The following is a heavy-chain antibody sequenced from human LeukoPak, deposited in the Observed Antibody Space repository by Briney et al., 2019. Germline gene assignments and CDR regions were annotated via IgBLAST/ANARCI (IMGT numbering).Heavy chain of an antibody. Sequence: SETLSLTCAVYGGSFSGYYWSWIRQPPGKGLEWIGEINHSGSTNYNPSLKSRVTISVDTSKNQFSLKLSSVTAADTAVYYCARGQGYYYGSGSYYWVYWGQGTLVTVSP. CDR2: INHSGST. D-gene: IGHD3-10*01. J-gene: IGHJ4*02. V-gene: IGHV4-34*01. CDR3: ARGQGYYYGSGSYYWVY. CDR1: GGSFSGYY.